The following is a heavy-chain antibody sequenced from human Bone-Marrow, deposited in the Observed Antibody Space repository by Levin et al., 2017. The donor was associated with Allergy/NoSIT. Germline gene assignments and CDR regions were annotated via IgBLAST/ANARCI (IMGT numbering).Heavy chain of an antibody. D-gene: IGHD5-24*01. V-gene: IGHV1-2*06. CDR1: GYTFSAYH. Sequence: ASVKVSCKASGYTFSAYHIHWVRQAPGQGLEWMGRVHTSSGGTDFAQKFHGRVTLTYDTSISTAYMELRSLTSDDTAVYFCARNTPEGYPYGVDVWGQGTTVTVSS. CDR3: ARNTPEGYPYGVDV. CDR2: VHTSSGGT. J-gene: IGHJ6*02.